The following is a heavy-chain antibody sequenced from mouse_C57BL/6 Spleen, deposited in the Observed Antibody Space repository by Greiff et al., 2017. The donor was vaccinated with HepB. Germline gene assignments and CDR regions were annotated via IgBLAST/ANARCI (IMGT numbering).Heavy chain of an antibody. CDR2: IDPSDSYT. V-gene: IGHV1-59*01. J-gene: IGHJ4*01. CDR1: GYTFTSYW. Sequence: QVQLQQPGAELVRPGTSVKLSCKASGYTFTSYWMHWVEQRPGQGLEWIGVIDPSDSYTNYNQKFKGKATLTVDTSSSTAYMQLSSLTSEDSAVYDCARGRALPLMDYWGQGTSVTVSS. CDR3: ARGRALPLMDY. D-gene: IGHD2-10*01.